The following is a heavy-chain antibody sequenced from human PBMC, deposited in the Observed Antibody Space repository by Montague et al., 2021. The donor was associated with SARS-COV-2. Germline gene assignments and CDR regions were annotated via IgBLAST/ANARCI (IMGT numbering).Heavy chain of an antibody. J-gene: IGHJ4*02. V-gene: IGHV4-34*01. D-gene: IGHD4-23*01. CDR3: ARWDPQTLTLIGLRGKSASDY. CDR2: INHSGTT. CDR1: GGSFSGYY. Sequence: SETLSLTCAAYGGSFSGYYRTWIRQSPGKGLEWIAEINHSGTTNYNFNPSLRSRVTISVDTSKSQFSLKLSSVTAADTGVYYCARWDPQTLTLIGLRGKSASDYWGQGTLVTVSS.